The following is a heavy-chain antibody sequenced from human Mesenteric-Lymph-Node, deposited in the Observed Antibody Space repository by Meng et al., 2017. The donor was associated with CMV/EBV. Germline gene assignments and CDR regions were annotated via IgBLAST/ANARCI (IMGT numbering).Heavy chain of an antibody. CDR1: GFTVSNNY. J-gene: IGHJ4*02. V-gene: IGHV3-66*02. CDR2: IYSGGGT. Sequence: GGSLRLSCAASGFTVSNNYMTWVRQAPGKGLEWVSVIYSGGGTHYADSVESRFIISRDNSKNTVYLQMSSLRVEDTAVYYCVREGFWSGSFDLDYWGQGTLVTVSS. CDR3: VREGFWSGSFDLDY. D-gene: IGHD3-3*01.